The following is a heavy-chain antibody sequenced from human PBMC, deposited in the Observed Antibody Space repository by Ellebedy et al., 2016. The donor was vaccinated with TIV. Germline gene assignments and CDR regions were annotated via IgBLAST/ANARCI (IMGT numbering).Heavy chain of an antibody. V-gene: IGHV3-53*01. Sequence: PGGSLRLSCAVSGFTVGNNYMSWVRQAPGKRLECVSIIFSAGTTYYAESVKGRFTISRDSSKNTVYLQISSLRVEDTAVYYCAARAVAAPRWGRGTLVTVSS. CDR2: IFSAGTT. J-gene: IGHJ4*02. CDR1: GFTVGNNY. CDR3: AARAVAAPR. D-gene: IGHD6-19*01.